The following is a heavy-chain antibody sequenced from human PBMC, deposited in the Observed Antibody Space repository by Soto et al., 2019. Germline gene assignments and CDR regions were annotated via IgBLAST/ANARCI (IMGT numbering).Heavy chain of an antibody. CDR1: GYFIGSGGYY. J-gene: IGHJ5*02. CDR2: FYSSGSI. Sequence: SETLSLTCFVSGYFIGSGGYYWSWIRHHPGKGLEWIGSFYSSGSIIYNPSLRSRVSISGDMSTNQFSMSLTSVTAADTARYYCARMYSSGSGWFHPWGQGTLVTVS. CDR3: ARMYSSGSGWFHP. D-gene: IGHD6-19*01. V-gene: IGHV4-31*02.